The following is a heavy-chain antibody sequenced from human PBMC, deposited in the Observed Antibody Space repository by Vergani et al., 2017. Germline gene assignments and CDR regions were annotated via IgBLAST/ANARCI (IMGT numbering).Heavy chain of an antibody. D-gene: IGHD5-18*01. CDR2: ISSSSSYI. Sequence: EVQLVESGGGLVKPGGSLRLSCAASGFTFSSYSMNWVRQAPGKGLEWVSSISSSSSYITYADSVKGRFTISRDNAKNSLYLQMNSLRAEDTAVYYCARDNTAMVPYYYYYYGMDVWGQGTTVTVSS. V-gene: IGHV3-21*01. J-gene: IGHJ6*02. CDR1: GFTFSSYS. CDR3: ARDNTAMVPYYYYYYGMDV.